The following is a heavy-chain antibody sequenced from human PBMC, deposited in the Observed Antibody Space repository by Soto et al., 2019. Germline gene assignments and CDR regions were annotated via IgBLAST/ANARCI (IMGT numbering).Heavy chain of an antibody. CDR2: INGDGSST. CDR3: VRGGALTYYYYGMDV. V-gene: IGHV3-74*03. J-gene: IGHJ6*02. CDR1: GFTFRSYY. Sequence: GGSLRLSCAASGFTFRSYYMHWVRQAPGKGLVWVSRINGDGSSTAYADSVKGRFTISRDNAKNTLSLQMNSLRVEDSAVYCCVRGGALTYYYYGMDVWGQGTTVTVSS. D-gene: IGHD3-16*01.